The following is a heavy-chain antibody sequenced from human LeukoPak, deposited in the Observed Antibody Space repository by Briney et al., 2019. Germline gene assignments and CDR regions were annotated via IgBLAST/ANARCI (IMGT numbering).Heavy chain of an antibody. J-gene: IGHJ4*02. CDR2: INWNGGST. V-gene: IGHV3-20*04. Sequence: GGSLRLSCAASGFTFDDYAMHWVRQAPGKGLEWVSGINWNGGSTGYADSVKGRFTISRDNAKNSLYLQMNSLRAEDTAVYYCARGPSYCGGHCYYYFDYWGQGTLVTVSS. CDR3: ARGPSYCGGHCYYYFDY. CDR1: GFTFDDYA. D-gene: IGHD2-21*01.